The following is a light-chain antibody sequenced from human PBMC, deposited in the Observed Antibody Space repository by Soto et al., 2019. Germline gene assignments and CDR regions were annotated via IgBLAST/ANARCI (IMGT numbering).Light chain of an antibody. CDR2: AAS. CDR1: QDISSY. CDR3: KQYYGYPRT. V-gene: IGKV1-8*01. Sequence: AIRMTQSPSSLSASTGDRVTITCRASQDISSYLAWYQQKPGKAHKLLIYAASILQSGVQSRFSGSRSGTDFTLTISRLQSEDFATYYCKQYYGYPRTFGQGTKVDIK. J-gene: IGKJ1*01.